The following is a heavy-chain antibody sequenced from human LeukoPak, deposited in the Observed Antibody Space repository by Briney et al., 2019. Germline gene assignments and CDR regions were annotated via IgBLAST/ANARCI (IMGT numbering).Heavy chain of an antibody. J-gene: IGHJ4*02. Sequence: GGSLRLSCAASGFTFSSYSMNWVRQAPGKGLEWVSFISSSGSYIYYADSVRGRFTISRDNAKNSLSLQMNSLRAEDTAVYYCARAAASGSYYNEAGDFDYWGQGTLVTVSS. CDR3: ARAAASGSYYNEAGDFDY. CDR1: GFTFSSYS. D-gene: IGHD3-10*01. CDR2: ISSSGSYI. V-gene: IGHV3-21*01.